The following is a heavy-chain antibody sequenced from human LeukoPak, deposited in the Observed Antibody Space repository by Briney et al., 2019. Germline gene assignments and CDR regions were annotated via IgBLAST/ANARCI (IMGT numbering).Heavy chain of an antibody. J-gene: IGHJ4*02. CDR1: GGSIGDYY. D-gene: IGHD4-17*01. Sequence: SETLSLTCTVSGGSIGDYYWSWIRQPPGKGLEWIGYFSNSGTTNQNPSLKSRVTMSVDTSKNQFSLKLSSVTAADTAVYYCARGHTPYGDYVYGCYFDYWGQGTLVTVSS. V-gene: IGHV4-59*12. CDR2: FSNSGTT. CDR3: ARGHTPYGDYVYGCYFDY.